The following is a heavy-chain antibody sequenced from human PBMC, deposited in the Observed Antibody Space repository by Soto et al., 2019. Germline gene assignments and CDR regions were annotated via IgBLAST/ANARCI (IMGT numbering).Heavy chain of an antibody. D-gene: IGHD6-19*01. CDR1: GFTFSGST. Sequence: EVQLVESGGGLVQPGGSLKLSCAASGFTFSGSTIHWVRQTSGKGLEWVGRIPSKTNTYATAYAASVKGRFTIPRDDSKNTAYLQMDSLKTEDTAVYYCTRQHLDVPVASAIAYWGEGTLVTVSS. J-gene: IGHJ4*02. V-gene: IGHV3-73*02. CDR3: TRQHLDVPVASAIAY. CDR2: IPSKTNTYAT.